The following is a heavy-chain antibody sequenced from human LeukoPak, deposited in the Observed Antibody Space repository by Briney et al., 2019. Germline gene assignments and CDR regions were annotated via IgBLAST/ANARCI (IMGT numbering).Heavy chain of an antibody. CDR3: ATTSGYA. J-gene: IGHJ4*02. CDR1: GGSISSSSYY. CDR2: IYHSGSS. V-gene: IGHV4-39*01. D-gene: IGHD5-12*01. Sequence: SETLSLTXTVSGGSISSSSYYWGWIRQPPGKGLEWIGSIYHSGSSYYTPSLKSRVTISVDTSKNQFSLKLSSVTAAVTAVYYCATTSGYAWGQGTLVTVSS.